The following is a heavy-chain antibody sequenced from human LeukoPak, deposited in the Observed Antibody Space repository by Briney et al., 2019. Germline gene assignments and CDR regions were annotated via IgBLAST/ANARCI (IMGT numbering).Heavy chain of an antibody. D-gene: IGHD5-12*01. Sequence: GGSLRLSCAASGFTFSRYSMNWVRQAPGKGLEWVAVISYDGSNKYYADSVKGRFTISRDNSKNTLYLQMNSLRAEDTAVYYCAKDRGYSGYDDDGVNAFDIWGQGTVVTVSS. CDR3: AKDRGYSGYDDDGVNAFDI. V-gene: IGHV3-30*18. CDR2: ISYDGSNK. CDR1: GFTFSRYS. J-gene: IGHJ3*02.